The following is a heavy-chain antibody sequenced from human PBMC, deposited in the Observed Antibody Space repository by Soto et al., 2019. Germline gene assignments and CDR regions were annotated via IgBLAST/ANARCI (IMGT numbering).Heavy chain of an antibody. V-gene: IGHV3-33*01. J-gene: IGHJ4*02. CDR3: ARALTTVTPFDY. CDR2: IWYDGSNK. D-gene: IGHD4-17*01. Sequence: QVQLVGSGGGVVQPGRSLRLSCAASGFTFSSYGMHWVRQAPGKGLEWVAVIWYDGSNKYYADSVKGRFTISRDNSKNTLYLQMNSLRAEDTAVYYCARALTTVTPFDYWGQGTLVTVSS. CDR1: GFTFSSYG.